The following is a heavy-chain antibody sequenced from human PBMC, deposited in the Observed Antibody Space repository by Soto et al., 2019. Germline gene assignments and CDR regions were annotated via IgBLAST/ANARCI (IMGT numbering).Heavy chain of an antibody. CDR3: ARRPRERHTKPFDY. D-gene: IGHD1-26*01. J-gene: IGHJ4*02. CDR1: GGSISSSSYY. V-gene: IGHV4-39*01. CDR2: IYYSGST. Sequence: PSETLSLTCTVSGGSISSSSYYWGWIRQPPGKGLEWIGSIYYSGSTYYNPSLKSRVTISVDTSKNQFSLKLSPVTAADTAVYYCARRPRERHTKPFDYWGQGTLVTVSS.